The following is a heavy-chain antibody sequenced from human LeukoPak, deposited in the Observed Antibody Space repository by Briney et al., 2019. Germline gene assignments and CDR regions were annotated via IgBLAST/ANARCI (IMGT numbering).Heavy chain of an antibody. D-gene: IGHD3-10*01. V-gene: IGHV3-21*01. J-gene: IGHJ3*02. CDR1: GFTFSSYT. Sequence: GGSLRLSCAASGFTFSSYTMNWVRQAPGKGLEWVSSISSTSSYISYADSVKGRFTISRDNAENSLYLQMNSLRAEDSAVYYCARDLEWFGELSLAFDIWGQGTMVTVSS. CDR3: ARDLEWFGELSLAFDI. CDR2: ISSTSSYI.